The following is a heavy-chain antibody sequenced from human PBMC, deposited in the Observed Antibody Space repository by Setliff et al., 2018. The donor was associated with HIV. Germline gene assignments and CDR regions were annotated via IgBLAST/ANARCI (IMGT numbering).Heavy chain of an antibody. J-gene: IGHJ4*02. Sequence: KTSETLSLTCAVYGGSFSGYYWSWIRQPSGKGLEWIGEINHSGSTNYNPSLKSRVTISVDTSKNQFSLKLSSVTAADTAVYYCTIEGAGTIVYSWGQGTLVTVSS. CDR2: INHSGST. CDR1: GGSFSGYY. V-gene: IGHV4-34*01. D-gene: IGHD6-19*01. CDR3: TIEGAGTIVYS.